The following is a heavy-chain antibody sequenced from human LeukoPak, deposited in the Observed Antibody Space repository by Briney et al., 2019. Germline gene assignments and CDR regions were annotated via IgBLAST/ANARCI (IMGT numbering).Heavy chain of an antibody. CDR1: GFSFSRYE. Sequence: PGGSLRLSCAASGFSFSRYEINWVRQAPGKGLEWVSYISSSGSTMFYADSVKGRFTISRDNAKNSLYLQMNSLRAEDTAVYYCARSDLGWDYWGQGTLVTVSS. J-gene: IGHJ4*02. V-gene: IGHV3-48*03. D-gene: IGHD6-19*01. CDR3: ARSDLGWDY. CDR2: ISSSGSTM.